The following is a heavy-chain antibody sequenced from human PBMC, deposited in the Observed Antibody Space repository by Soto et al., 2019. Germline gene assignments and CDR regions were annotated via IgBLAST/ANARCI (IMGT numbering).Heavy chain of an antibody. V-gene: IGHV5-51*01. CDR2: IYPGDSDT. D-gene: IGHD6-19*01. J-gene: IGHJ1*01. CDR3: ARLLNSAVAGNRYFHH. CDR1: GYTFTTYW. Sequence: LGESLKISCKGSGYTFTTYWIGWVRQMPGKGLEWMGIIYPGDSDTRYSPSFQGQVTISADKSISTAYLQWSSLKASDTAIYYCARLLNSAVAGNRYFHHWGPGTLVTVSS.